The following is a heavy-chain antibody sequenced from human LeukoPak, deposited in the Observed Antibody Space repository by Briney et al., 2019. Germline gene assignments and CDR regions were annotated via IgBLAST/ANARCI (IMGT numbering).Heavy chain of an antibody. V-gene: IGHV5-51*01. J-gene: IGHJ4*02. CDR1: GYSFTSYW. Sequence: ESLKISCKGSGYSFTSYWIGWVRQMPGKGLEWMGIIYPGDSDTRYSPSFQGQVTISADKSISTAYLQWSSPKASDTAMYYCARLDDFAGNNPLLDYCGQGTLVTVSS. D-gene: IGHD4-23*01. CDR3: ARLDDFAGNNPLLDY. CDR2: IYPGDSDT.